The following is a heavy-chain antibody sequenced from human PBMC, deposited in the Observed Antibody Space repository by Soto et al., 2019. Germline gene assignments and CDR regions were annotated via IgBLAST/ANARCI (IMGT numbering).Heavy chain of an antibody. D-gene: IGHD1-26*01. CDR3: ARDRGWELPRYYFDY. V-gene: IGHV3-30-3*01. CDR2: ISYDGSNK. J-gene: IGHJ4*02. Sequence: GSLRLSCAASGFTFSSYAMHWVRQAPGKGLEWVAVISYDGSNKYYADSVKGRFTISRDNSKNTLYLQMNSLRAEDTAVYYCARDRGWELPRYYFDYWGQGTLVTVSS. CDR1: GFTFSSYA.